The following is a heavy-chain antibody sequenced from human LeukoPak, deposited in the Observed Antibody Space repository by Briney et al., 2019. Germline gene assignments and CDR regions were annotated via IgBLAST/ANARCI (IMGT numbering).Heavy chain of an antibody. V-gene: IGHV3-23*01. CDR3: AKAAYLGGSGPYFDY. J-gene: IGHJ4*02. CDR1: GFTFSSYA. Sequence: GGSLRLSCAASGFTFSSYAMSWVRQAPGKGLEWVSAISGSGGSTYYADSVKGRFTISRDNSKNTLYLQMNSLRAEDTAVYYCAKAAYLGGSGPYFDYWGQGTLVTVPS. D-gene: IGHD2-15*01. CDR2: ISGSGGST.